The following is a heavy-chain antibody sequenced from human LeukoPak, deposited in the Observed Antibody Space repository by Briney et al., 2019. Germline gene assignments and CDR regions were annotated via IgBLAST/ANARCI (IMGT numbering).Heavy chain of an antibody. CDR3: AGDRQYCSSVSCYPDYFDY. Sequence: GGSEGLSGAASGFTFTSCGMHWVCQAPGKGLEWVAIIWYDGSYKYYADSVKGRFTISRDNSKNTLYLQMNSLRAEETAVYYCAGDRQYCSSVSCYPDYFDYWGQGTLVTVSS. J-gene: IGHJ4*02. V-gene: IGHV3-33*01. CDR2: IWYDGSYK. CDR1: GFTFTSCG. D-gene: IGHD2-2*01.